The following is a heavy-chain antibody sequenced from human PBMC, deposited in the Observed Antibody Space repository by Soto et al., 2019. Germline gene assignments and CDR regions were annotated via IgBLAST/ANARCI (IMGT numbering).Heavy chain of an antibody. CDR2: IKQDGSEK. CDR3: ARDQTHYYYYYGMDV. J-gene: IGHJ6*02. CDR1: GFTFSSYW. Sequence: EVQLVESGGGLVQPGGSLRLSCAASGFTFSSYWMSWVRQAPGKGLEWVANIKQDGSEKYYVDSVKGRFTISRDNAKNSLYLQMNILRAEDTAVYYCARDQTHYYYYYGMDVWGQGTTVTVSS. V-gene: IGHV3-7*03.